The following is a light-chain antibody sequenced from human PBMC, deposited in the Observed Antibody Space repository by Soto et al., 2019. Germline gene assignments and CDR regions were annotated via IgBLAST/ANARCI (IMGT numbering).Light chain of an antibody. J-gene: IGKJ1*01. CDR1: QSVSSSY. CDR2: GAS. CDR3: QQYNNWLTWT. V-gene: IGKV3-20*01. Sequence: EIVLTQSPGTLSLSPWERATLSCRASQSVSSSYLAWYQLKPGQAPRLLISGASNRATGIPDRFSGSGSGTDFTLTISRLEPEDFAVYYCQQYNNWLTWTFGQGTKVDIK.